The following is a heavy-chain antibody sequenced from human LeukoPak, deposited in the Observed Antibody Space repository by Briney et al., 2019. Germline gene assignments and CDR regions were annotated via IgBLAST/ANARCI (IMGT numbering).Heavy chain of an antibody. D-gene: IGHD3/OR15-3a*01. CDR2: IYYSGRT. Sequence: PSETLSFTCSVSAGSISSYYWSWLPQPPGQGLEWIGYIYYSGRTNYNPSLKSRVTISVDTSKNQFSLKLSSVTAADTAVYYCATVGTGYYFDYWGQGTLVTVSS. V-gene: IGHV4-59*01. CDR1: AGSISSYY. CDR3: ATVGTGYYFDY. J-gene: IGHJ4*02.